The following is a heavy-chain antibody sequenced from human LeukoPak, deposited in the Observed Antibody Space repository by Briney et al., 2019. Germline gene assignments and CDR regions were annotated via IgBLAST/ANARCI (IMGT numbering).Heavy chain of an antibody. D-gene: IGHD3-22*01. CDR1: GYTFTSYA. J-gene: IGHJ6*02. CDR3: ARSDYYDSSGYYSPYYYYGMDV. V-gene: IGHV7-4-1*02. Sequence: ASVKVSCKASGYTFTSYAMNWVRQAPGQGLEWMGWINTNTGNPTYAQGFTGRFVFSLDTSVSTAYLQISSLKAEDTAVYYCARSDYYDSSGYYSPYYYYGMDVWGQGTTVTVSS. CDR2: INTNTGNP.